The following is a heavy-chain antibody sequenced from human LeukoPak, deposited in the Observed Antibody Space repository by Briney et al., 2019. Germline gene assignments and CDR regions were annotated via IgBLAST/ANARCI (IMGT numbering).Heavy chain of an antibody. CDR3: AGPYCSGGSCYPPIFDY. CDR2: IYYSGST. Sequence: PSETLSLTCTVSGGSISSSSYYWGWIRQPPGKGLEWIGYIYYSGSTNYNPSLKSRVTISVDTSKNQFSLKLSSVTAADTAVYYCAGPYCSGGSCYPPIFDYWGQGTLVTVSS. V-gene: IGHV4-61*05. J-gene: IGHJ4*02. CDR1: GGSISSSSYY. D-gene: IGHD2-15*01.